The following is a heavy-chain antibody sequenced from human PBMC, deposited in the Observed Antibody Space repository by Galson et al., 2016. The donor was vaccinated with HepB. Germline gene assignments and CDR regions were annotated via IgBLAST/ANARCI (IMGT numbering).Heavy chain of an antibody. D-gene: IGHD5-24*01. Sequence: LSLTCTVSGGSISTYHWSWIRQPPGKGLEWIGYISYSGSTNYNPSLKSRVTISVDTSKNQFSLKLSSVTAADTAVYYCARVSGYNSYDYWGQGTLVTVSS. CDR1: GGSISTYH. J-gene: IGHJ4*02. V-gene: IGHV4-59*01. CDR3: ARVSGYNSYDY. CDR2: ISYSGST.